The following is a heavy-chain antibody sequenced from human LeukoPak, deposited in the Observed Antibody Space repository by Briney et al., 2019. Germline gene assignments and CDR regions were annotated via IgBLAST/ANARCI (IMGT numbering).Heavy chain of an antibody. J-gene: IGHJ4*02. D-gene: IGHD6-13*01. V-gene: IGHV4-4*07. CDR3: ARESSSSWAVDY. CDR2: IYTSGST. CDR1: GGSISSYY. Sequence: SETLSPTCTVSGGSISSYYWSWIRQPAGKGLEWIGRIYTSGSTNYNPSLKSRVTMSVDTSKNQFSLKLSSVTAADTAVYYCARESSSSWAVDYWGQGTLVTVSS.